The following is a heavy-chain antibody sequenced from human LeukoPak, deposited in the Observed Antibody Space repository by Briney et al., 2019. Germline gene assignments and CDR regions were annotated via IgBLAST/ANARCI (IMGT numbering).Heavy chain of an antibody. CDR2: IYPGDSDT. J-gene: IGHJ4*02. V-gene: IGHV5-51*01. CDR3: ARRVLDYFEH. D-gene: IGHD4/OR15-4a*01. Sequence: GESLKISCKGSGYSFTSYWIGWVRQMPGKGLEWMGIIYPGDSDTKYSPSFQGQVTISVDKSISTAYVQWSSLKASDTAMYYCARRVLDYFEHWGQGTLVTVSS. CDR1: GYSFTSYW.